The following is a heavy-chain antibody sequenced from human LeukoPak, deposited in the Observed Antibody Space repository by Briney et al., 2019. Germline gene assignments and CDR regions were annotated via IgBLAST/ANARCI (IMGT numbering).Heavy chain of an antibody. J-gene: IGHJ6*02. CDR1: GGSVSSYF. V-gene: IGHV4-59*08. CDR2: VYYSGST. Sequence: PSETLSLTCTVPGGSVSSYFWSWIRQPPGKGLEWIGYVYYSGSTNYNPSLKSRVTISVDTSKTQFSLRLSSVTAADTAVYYCARYLGPGWHAMDVWGQGTTVTVSS. D-gene: IGHD2-15*01. CDR3: ARYLGPGWHAMDV.